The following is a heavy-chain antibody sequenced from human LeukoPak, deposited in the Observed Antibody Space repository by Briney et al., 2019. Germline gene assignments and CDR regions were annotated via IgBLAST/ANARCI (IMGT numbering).Heavy chain of an antibody. CDR3: ARPTYTSSSRYFFDY. CDR2: INPNSGGT. CDR1: GYTFTGHY. V-gene: IGHV1-2*02. J-gene: IGHJ4*02. Sequence: ASVKVSCKASGYTFTGHYMHWVRQAPGQGLEWMGWINPNSGGTNYAQKFQGRVTMTRDTSISTAYMELSRLRSDDTAVYYCARPTYTSSSRYFFDYWGQGTLVTVSS. D-gene: IGHD6-13*01.